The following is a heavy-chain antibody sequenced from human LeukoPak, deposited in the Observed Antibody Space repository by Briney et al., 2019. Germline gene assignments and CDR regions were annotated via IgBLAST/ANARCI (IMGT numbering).Heavy chain of an antibody. Sequence: GGSLRLSCAASGFTFSSYSMNWVRQAPGKGLEWVSYISSSSSTIYYADSVKGRFTISRDNSKNTLYLQMNSLRAEDTAVYYCAKDLLRYFDWLLFDPWGQGTLVTVSS. CDR1: GFTFSSYS. J-gene: IGHJ5*02. CDR3: AKDLLRYFDWLLFDP. CDR2: ISSSSSTI. D-gene: IGHD3-9*01. V-gene: IGHV3-48*01.